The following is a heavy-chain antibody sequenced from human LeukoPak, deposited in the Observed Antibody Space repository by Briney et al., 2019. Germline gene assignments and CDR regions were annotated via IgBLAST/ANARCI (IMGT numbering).Heavy chain of an antibody. CDR2: VSYDGIDM. D-gene: IGHD1-1*01. Sequence: GGSLRLSCAASGFTFRNYAMHWLRQAPGEGLGWLAVVSYDGIDMYYADSVKGRFSISRDNSKNTLFLQMNSLRAEDTAKYYCAKSLLTTATGTGRASDIWGQGTMVTVSS. V-gene: IGHV3-30-3*01. J-gene: IGHJ3*02. CDR3: AKSLLTTATGTGRASDI. CDR1: GFTFRNYA.